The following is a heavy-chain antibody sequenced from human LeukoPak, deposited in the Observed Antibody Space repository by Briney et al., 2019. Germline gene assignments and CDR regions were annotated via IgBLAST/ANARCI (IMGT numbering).Heavy chain of an antibody. CDR2: IYYSGST. J-gene: IGHJ4*02. CDR3: ARSSSSWYFDY. Sequence: SQTLSLTCTVSGGSISSYYWSWIRQPPGKGLEWIGYIYYSGSTNYNPSLKSRVTISVDTSKNQFSLKLSSVTAADTAVYYCARSSSSWYFDYWGQGTLVTVSS. V-gene: IGHV4-59*01. CDR1: GGSISSYY. D-gene: IGHD6-13*01.